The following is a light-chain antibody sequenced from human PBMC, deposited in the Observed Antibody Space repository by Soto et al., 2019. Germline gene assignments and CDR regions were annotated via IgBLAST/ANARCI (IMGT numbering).Light chain of an antibody. CDR3: QQYGTPRSVT. V-gene: IGKV3-20*01. J-gene: IGKJ5*01. CDR2: GAS. Sequence: EIVLTKSPGTLSLSPGEEATLSCRASQSVDSTSLAWYQQKPGQTPRIIIYGASGRAAGIPHRFSGSGCGTDFTLTISKVEPDDFAVYYYQQYGTPRSVTFGQGTRLDI. CDR1: QSVDSTS.